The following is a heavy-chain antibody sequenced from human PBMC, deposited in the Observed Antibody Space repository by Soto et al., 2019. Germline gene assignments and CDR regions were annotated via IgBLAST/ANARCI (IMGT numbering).Heavy chain of an antibody. V-gene: IGHV3-11*01. CDR1: GFTFSDYY. CDR3: AREPGIYYGMDV. CDR2: ISGGGFTI. J-gene: IGHJ6*01. Sequence: QVQLVESGGGLVKPGGSLRLSCTASGFTFSDYYMTWIRQAPGKGLEWLSYISGGGFTIYYADSVKGRFTVSRDNAKNSMYLQMNTLRVDDTAVYYCAREPGIYYGMDVWGQGNTVNVSS. D-gene: IGHD3-10*01.